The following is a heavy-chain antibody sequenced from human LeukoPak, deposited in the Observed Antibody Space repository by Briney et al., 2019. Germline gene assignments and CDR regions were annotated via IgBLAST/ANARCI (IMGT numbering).Heavy chain of an antibody. V-gene: IGHV3-7*01. CDR1: GFTFGSNW. Sequence: PGGPLRLSCAASGFTFGSNWMTWVRQAPGKGREWVAKIKPDGSDEDYVDSVKGRFTISRDNAKTLLYLQMTGLRAEDTAVYYCARNTVAAAGDSWGQGTLVTVSS. CDR3: ARNTVAAAGDS. CDR2: IKPDGSDE. J-gene: IGHJ4*02. D-gene: IGHD6-13*01.